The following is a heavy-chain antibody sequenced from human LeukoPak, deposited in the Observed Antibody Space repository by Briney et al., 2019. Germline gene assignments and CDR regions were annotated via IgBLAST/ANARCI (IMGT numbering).Heavy chain of an antibody. CDR2: IYYSGST. Sequence: SETLSLTCTVSGGSISSSSYYWGWIRQPPGKGLEWIGSIYYSGSTYYNPSLKSRVTISVDTSKNQFSLKLSSVTAADTAVYYCARLTPYSGSPLGDYWGQGTLVTVSS. J-gene: IGHJ4*02. V-gene: IGHV4-39*01. D-gene: IGHD1-26*01. CDR3: ARLTPYSGSPLGDY. CDR1: GGSISSSSYY.